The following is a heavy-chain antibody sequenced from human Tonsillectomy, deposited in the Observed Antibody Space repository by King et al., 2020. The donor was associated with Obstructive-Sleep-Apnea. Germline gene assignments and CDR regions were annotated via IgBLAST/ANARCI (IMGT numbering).Heavy chain of an antibody. J-gene: IGHJ4*02. CDR3: ARDRNWAFDY. CDR2: INSISATI. V-gene: IGHV3-48*04. D-gene: IGHD7-27*01. CDR1: GFTFSSYS. Sequence: VQLVESGGGLVQPGGSLRLSCAVSGFTFSSYSMNWVLQAPGKGLEWISYINSISATISYADSVKGRFTISRDNAKNSLYLQMNSLRAEDTALYYCARDRNWAFDYWGQGTLVTVSS.